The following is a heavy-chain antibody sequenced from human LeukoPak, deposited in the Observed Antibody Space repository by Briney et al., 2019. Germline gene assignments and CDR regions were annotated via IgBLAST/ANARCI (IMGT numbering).Heavy chain of an antibody. CDR1: GFTFSSYG. CDR3: ARSGLYSSSWRNAY. V-gene: IGHV3-33*01. D-gene: IGHD6-13*01. J-gene: IGHJ4*02. CDR2: IWYDGSNK. Sequence: GGSLRLSCAASGFTFSSYGMHWVRQAPGKGLEWVAVIWYDGSNKYYADSVKGRFTISRDNSENTLYLQMNSLRAEDTAVYYCARSGLYSSSWRNAYWGQGTLVTVSS.